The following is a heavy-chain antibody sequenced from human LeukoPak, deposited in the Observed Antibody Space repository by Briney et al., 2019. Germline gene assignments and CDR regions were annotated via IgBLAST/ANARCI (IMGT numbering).Heavy chain of an antibody. V-gene: IGHV1-3*01. CDR2: INSDTGDT. Sequence: ASVKVSCKASGYTFTGYYMHWVRQAPGQGLEWMGWINSDTGDTHYSQNFQGRLIITRDTSASTAYMELTSLRPEDTAVFFCVRGGPNRSGWTLDYWGQGTLVTVSS. J-gene: IGHJ4*02. D-gene: IGHD6-19*01. CDR1: GYTFTGYY. CDR3: VRGGPNRSGWTLDY.